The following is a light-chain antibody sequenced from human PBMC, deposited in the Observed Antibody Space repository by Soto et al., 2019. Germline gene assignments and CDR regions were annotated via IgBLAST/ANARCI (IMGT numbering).Light chain of an antibody. Sequence: QSALTQSPSASASLGASVKLTCTLSGGRSDYAVAWHQFQPDKGPRFLLKLNLDGSHVKGDGIPDRFSGSTSGAERYLTISSLQSDDEAVYYCQSWGSAFRVFGGGTKLTVL. CDR1: GGRSDYA. V-gene: IGLV4-69*01. CDR2: LNLDGSH. CDR3: QSWGSAFRV. J-gene: IGLJ3*02.